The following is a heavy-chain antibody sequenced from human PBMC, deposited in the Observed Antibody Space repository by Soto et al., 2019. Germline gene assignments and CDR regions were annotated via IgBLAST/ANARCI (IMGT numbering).Heavy chain of an antibody. CDR2: VSSGGDIT. D-gene: IGHD6-25*01. J-gene: IGHJ4*02. CDR1: GFTFSSYS. V-gene: IGHV3-23*01. Sequence: VQLLESGGDLVQPGGSLRLSCAASGFTFSSYSMSWVRQAPGKGLEWVSVVSSGGDITHYADSVKGRFTISRDNSKNTIYLQMNNLRGEDTAVYYCAKGALSSGKFDSWGQGTLVTVSS. CDR3: AKGALSSGKFDS.